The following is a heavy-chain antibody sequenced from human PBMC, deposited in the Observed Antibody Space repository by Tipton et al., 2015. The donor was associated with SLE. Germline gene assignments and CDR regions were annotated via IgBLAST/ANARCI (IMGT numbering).Heavy chain of an antibody. CDR3: ARLYSSSWQRSDY. J-gene: IGHJ4*02. CDR1: GGSINRSY. CDR2: ISNSGST. V-gene: IGHV4-59*01. Sequence: TLSLTCTVSGGSINRSYWSWIRQPPGKGLEWIGYISNSGSTYYTPSLKSRVTISVDTSKNQFSLKLSSVTAADTAVYYCARLYSSSWQRSDYWGQGTLVTVSS. D-gene: IGHD6-13*01.